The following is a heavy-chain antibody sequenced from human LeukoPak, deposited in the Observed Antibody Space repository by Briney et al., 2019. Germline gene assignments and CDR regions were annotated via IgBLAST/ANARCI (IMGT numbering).Heavy chain of an antibody. J-gene: IGHJ4*02. V-gene: IGHV3-23*01. CDR2: ISGSGGST. CDR3: AKAPDPVDTAMVDYFDY. Sequence: GGSLRLSCAASGFTFSSYAMSWVRQAPGKGLEWVSAISGSGGSTYYADSVKGRFAISRDNSKNTLYLQMNSLRAEDTAVYYCAKAPDPVDTAMVDYFDYWGQGTLVTVSS. CDR1: GFTFSSYA. D-gene: IGHD5-18*01.